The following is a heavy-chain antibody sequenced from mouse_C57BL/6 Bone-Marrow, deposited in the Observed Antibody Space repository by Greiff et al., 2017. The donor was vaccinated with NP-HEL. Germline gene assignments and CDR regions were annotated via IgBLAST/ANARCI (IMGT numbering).Heavy chain of an antibody. V-gene: IGHV3-3*01. D-gene: IGHD1-1*01. CDR2: TFYSGIT. Sequence: EVQRVESGPSLVRPSQTLSLTCTVTGFSINSDCYWIWIRQFPGNKLEYIGYTFYSGITYYNPSLESRTYITRDTSKNQFSLKLSSVTTEDTATYYCAGSSSYGWYFDVWGTGTTVTVSS. J-gene: IGHJ1*03. CDR1: GFSINSDCY. CDR3: AGSSSYGWYFDV.